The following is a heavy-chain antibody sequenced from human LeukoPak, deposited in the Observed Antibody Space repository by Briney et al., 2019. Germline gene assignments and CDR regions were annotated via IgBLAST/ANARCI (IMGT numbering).Heavy chain of an antibody. CDR2: ISYSGIT. CDR3: ARDSSGYPYYFDY. Sequence: RSETLSLTCPVSAGSISSYYWSWIRQPPGKGLEWHGYISYSGITNYKPTLKSRVTISVDTYKNHFSLKLSSVTAADTAVYYCARDSSGYPYYFDYWGRGTLVTVSS. V-gene: IGHV4-59*01. J-gene: IGHJ4*02. D-gene: IGHD3-22*01. CDR1: AGSISSYY.